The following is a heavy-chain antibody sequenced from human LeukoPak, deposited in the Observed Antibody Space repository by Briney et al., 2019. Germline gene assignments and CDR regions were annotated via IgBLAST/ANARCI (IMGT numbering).Heavy chain of an antibody. V-gene: IGHV3-23*01. CDR3: AKDRVQVTAVTTDWYFDL. D-gene: IGHD4-17*01. CDR1: GFTFSNYA. Sequence: PGGSLRLSCAASGFTFSNYAMRWVRQAPGKGLEWVSGISGSGGSTYYADSVKGRFTISRDNSKNTLYLQMNSLRTEDTALYYCAKDRVQVTAVTTDWYFDLWGRGTLVTVSS. CDR2: ISGSGGST. J-gene: IGHJ2*01.